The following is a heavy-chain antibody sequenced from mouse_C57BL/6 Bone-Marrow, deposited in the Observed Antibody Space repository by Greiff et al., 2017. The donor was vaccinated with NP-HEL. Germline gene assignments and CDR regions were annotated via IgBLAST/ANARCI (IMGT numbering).Heavy chain of an antibody. CDR2: ISDGGSYT. V-gene: IGHV5-4*01. Sequence: EVKLMESGGGLVKPGGSLKLSCAASGFTFSSYAMSWVRQTPEKRLEWVATISDGGSYTYYPDNVKGRFTISRDNAKNNLYLQMSHLKSEDTAMYYCARDTGGKGSWYFDVWGTGTTVTVSS. J-gene: IGHJ1*03. CDR3: ARDTGGKGSWYFDV. D-gene: IGHD3-3*01. CDR1: GFTFSSYA.